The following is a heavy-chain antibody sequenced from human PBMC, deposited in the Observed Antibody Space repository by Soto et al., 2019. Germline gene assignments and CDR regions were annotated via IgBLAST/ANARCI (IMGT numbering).Heavy chain of an antibody. V-gene: IGHV3-66*01. CDR1: GFTVSSNY. D-gene: IGHD4-4*01. CDR2: IYSGGST. CDR3: ARVAYSHYYYYYYMDV. Sequence: GGSLRLSCAASGFTVSSNYMSWVRQAPGEGLEWVSVIYSGGSTYYADSVKGRFTISRDNSKNTLYLQMNSLRAEDTAVYYCARVAYSHYYYYYYMDVWGKGTTVTVSS. J-gene: IGHJ6*03.